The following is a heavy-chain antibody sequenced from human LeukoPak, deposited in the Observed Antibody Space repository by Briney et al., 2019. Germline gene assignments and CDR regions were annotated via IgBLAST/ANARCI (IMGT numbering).Heavy chain of an antibody. CDR1: GFTFSSYD. J-gene: IGHJ4*02. Sequence: GGSLRLSCAASGFTFSSYDMHWVRQATGKGLEWVSGIGTAGDAYYPGSVKGRFTISRENAKNSFYLQMNSLRAGDTAVYHCARAYSSTWYDSPLDYWGQGTLVTVSS. CDR3: ARAYSSTWYDSPLDY. V-gene: IGHV3-13*01. D-gene: IGHD6-13*01. CDR2: IGTAGDA.